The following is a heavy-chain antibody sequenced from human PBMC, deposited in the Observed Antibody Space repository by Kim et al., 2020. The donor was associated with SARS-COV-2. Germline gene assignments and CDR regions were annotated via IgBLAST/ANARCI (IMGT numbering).Heavy chain of an antibody. J-gene: IGHJ4*02. CDR3: AGGAKERPISFDY. D-gene: IGHD3-3*02. Sequence: NPSLKSRVTRSVDTSKNQFSLKLSSVTAADTAVYYCAGGAKERPISFDYWGQGTLVTVSS. V-gene: IGHV4-31*02.